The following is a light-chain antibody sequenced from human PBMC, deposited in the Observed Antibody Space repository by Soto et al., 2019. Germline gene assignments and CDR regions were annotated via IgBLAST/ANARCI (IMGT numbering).Light chain of an antibody. J-gene: IGLJ2*01. Sequence: QSALTQPPSASGSPGQSVTISCSGTSSDIGAYNYVSWYQQHSGKAPKLLISEVTKRPSGVPDRFSGSKSGNTASLTVSGLQGDDEADDYCSSYGGNNNYVIFGGGTKLTVL. CDR1: SSDIGAYNY. V-gene: IGLV2-8*01. CDR3: SSYGGNNNYVI. CDR2: EVT.